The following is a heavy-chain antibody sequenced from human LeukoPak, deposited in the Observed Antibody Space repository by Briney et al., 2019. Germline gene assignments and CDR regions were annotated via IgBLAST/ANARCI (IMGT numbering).Heavy chain of an antibody. D-gene: IGHD3-22*01. Sequence: GASVKVSCKASGYTFTSYYMHWVRQAPGQGLEWMGIINPSGGSTSYAQKFQGRVTMTRDTSTSTVYTELSSLRSEDTAVYYCARAIGYYYDSSGYLPYGYFQHWGQGTLVTVSS. CDR3: ARAIGYYYDSSGYLPYGYFQH. CDR1: GYTFTSYY. CDR2: INPSGGST. V-gene: IGHV1-46*01. J-gene: IGHJ1*01.